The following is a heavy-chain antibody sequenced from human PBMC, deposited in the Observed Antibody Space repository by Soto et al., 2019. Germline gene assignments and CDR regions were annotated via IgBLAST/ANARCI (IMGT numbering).Heavy chain of an antibody. CDR3: AKDRLAYCGGDCSFDS. D-gene: IGHD2-21*02. V-gene: IGHV3-23*01. CDR1: GFTFRNYG. Sequence: EVQLLESGGGLVQPGGSLRLSCAASGFTFRNYGFSWVRQAPGKGLEWVASISGSGVSTYYAVSVQGRFTVSRDDSRNTLYLQMNSLRAEDTAVYYCAKDRLAYCGGDCSFDSWGQGTLVTVSS. CDR2: ISGSGVST. J-gene: IGHJ4*02.